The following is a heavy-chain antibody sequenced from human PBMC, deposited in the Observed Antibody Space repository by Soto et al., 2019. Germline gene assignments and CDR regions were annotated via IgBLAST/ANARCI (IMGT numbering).Heavy chain of an antibody. D-gene: IGHD3-16*02. CDR2: FDPEDGET. V-gene: IGHV1-24*01. CDR3: ATANTFGGVIAGDAFDI. CDR1: GYTLTDLS. Sequence: ASVKVSCKVSGYTLTDLSMHWVRQAPGKGLEWMGGFDPEDGETIYAQKFQGRVTMTEDTSTDTAYMELSSLRSEDTAVYYCATANTFGGVIAGDAFDIWGQGTMVTVSS. J-gene: IGHJ3*02.